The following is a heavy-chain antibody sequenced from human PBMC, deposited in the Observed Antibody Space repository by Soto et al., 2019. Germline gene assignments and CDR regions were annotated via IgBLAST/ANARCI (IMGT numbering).Heavy chain of an antibody. J-gene: IGHJ4*02. Sequence: GASVKVSCKASGYTFSNYGFSWVRQAPGQGLEWMGWISSYNGNTNYAQNLQGRVTMTTDTSASTAYMELRSLRSDDTAVYYCARDETGTTPFDYWGQGTLVTVSS. D-gene: IGHD1-7*01. CDR2: ISSYNGNT. V-gene: IGHV1-18*01. CDR3: ARDETGTTPFDY. CDR1: GYTFSNYG.